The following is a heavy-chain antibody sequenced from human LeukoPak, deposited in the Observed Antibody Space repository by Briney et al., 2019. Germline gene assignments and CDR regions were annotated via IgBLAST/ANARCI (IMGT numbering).Heavy chain of an antibody. D-gene: IGHD6-13*01. CDR2: INHSGST. V-gene: IGHV4-34*01. CDR1: GGSFSGYY. CDR3: ARAGQQGRYYYYGMDV. J-gene: IGHJ6*02. Sequence: PSETLSLTCAVYGGSFSGYYWSWIRQPPGKGLEWIGEINHSGSTNYNPSLESRVTMSGDTSKNQFSLSLKSVTVADTAVYYCARAGQQGRYYYYGMDVWGQGTTVTVSS.